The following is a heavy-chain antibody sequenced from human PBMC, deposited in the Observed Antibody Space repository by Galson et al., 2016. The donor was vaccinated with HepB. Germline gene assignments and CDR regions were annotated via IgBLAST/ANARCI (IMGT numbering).Heavy chain of an antibody. CDR3: AKRRRLGVFTVYYYAMDV. V-gene: IGHV3-9*01. CDR1: EFTFDDYA. CDR2: ISWNSGSS. Sequence: SLRLSCAASEFTFDDYAMHWVRQAPGKGLEWVSGISWNSGSSGYADSVKGRFTVSRDNSKNTLYLQMNSLRAEDTATYYCAKRRRLGVFTVYYYAMDVWGQGTTVIVSS. J-gene: IGHJ6*02. D-gene: IGHD3-10*01.